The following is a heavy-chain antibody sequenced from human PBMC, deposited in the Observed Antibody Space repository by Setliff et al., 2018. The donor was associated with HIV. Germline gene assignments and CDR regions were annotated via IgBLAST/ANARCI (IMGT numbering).Heavy chain of an antibody. V-gene: IGHV1-46*01. Sequence: ASVKVSCKASGYTCTSYYMHWVRQAPGQGLEWMGIINHSGGSTSYAKKFQGRVTMTRDTSTSPVYMELSRLRSEDTAVHYCARVGVPRAFDIWGQGTLVTVSS. CDR3: ARVGVPRAFDI. CDR1: GYTCTSYY. J-gene: IGHJ3*02. D-gene: IGHD3-10*01. CDR2: INHSGGST.